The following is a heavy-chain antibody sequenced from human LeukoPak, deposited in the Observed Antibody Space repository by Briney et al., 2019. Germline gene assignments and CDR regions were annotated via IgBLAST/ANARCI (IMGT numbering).Heavy chain of an antibody. D-gene: IGHD2-2*01. Sequence: GRSLRLSCAASGFTFDDYAMHWVRQAPGKGLEWVSGISWNSGSIGYADSVKGRFTISRDNAKNSLYLQMNSLRAEDTSLYYCAKGDSSSTSCHDDYWGQGTLVTVSS. J-gene: IGHJ4*02. V-gene: IGHV3-9*01. CDR1: GFTFDDYA. CDR3: AKGDSSSTSCHDDY. CDR2: ISWNSGSI.